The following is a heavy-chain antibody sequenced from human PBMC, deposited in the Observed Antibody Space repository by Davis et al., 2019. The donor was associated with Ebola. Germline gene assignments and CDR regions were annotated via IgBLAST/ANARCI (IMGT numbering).Heavy chain of an antibody. CDR2: RYNSGST. V-gene: IGHV4-59*01. CDR1: GASISSYY. CDR3: ARGRLLEWPPTFYGLDV. J-gene: IGHJ6*04. Sequence: MPSETMSLTCSVSGASISSYYWSWIRQAPGKGLEWIGFRYNSGSTNHNPSLQSRVIISIDTANKQISLKLSSVTAADTAVYYCARGRLLEWPPTFYGLDVWGKGIAVTVSS. D-gene: IGHD3-3*01.